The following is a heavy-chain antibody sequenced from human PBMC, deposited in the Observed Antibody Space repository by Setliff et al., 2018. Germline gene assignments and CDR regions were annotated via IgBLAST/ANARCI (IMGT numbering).Heavy chain of an antibody. Sequence: SETLSLTCTVSGGSINRGSYFWSWIRQPAGKGLEWIGHIYTSGSTNYNPSLNSRVTISVDTSKNQFSLKVNSVTAADTAVYYCARDLEAATSRSSNAFEIWGQGTMVTVSS. CDR2: IYTSGST. V-gene: IGHV4-61*09. D-gene: IGHD5-12*01. J-gene: IGHJ3*02. CDR3: ARDLEAATSRSSNAFEI. CDR1: GGSINRGSYF.